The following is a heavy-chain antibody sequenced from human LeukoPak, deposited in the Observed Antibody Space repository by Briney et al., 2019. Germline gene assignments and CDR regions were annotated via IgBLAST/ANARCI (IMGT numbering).Heavy chain of an antibody. CDR1: GFTVSSNF. D-gene: IGHD3-16*02. J-gene: IGHJ3*02. V-gene: IGHV3-66*01. CDR3: ARGNYVWGNYPGAFDI. Sequence: GGSLRLSCAASGFTVSSNFMSWVRQAPGKGLEWVSVIYSYGSTYYADSVKGRFTISRDDSKNTLYLQMSSLRVEDTAVYYCARGNYVWGNYPGAFDIWGQGTMVTVSS. CDR2: IYSYGST.